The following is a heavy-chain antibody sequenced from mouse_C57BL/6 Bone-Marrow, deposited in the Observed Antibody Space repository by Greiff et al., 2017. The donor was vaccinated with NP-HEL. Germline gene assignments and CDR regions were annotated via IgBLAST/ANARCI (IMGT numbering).Heavy chain of an antibody. D-gene: IGHD2-9*01. CDR1: GYTFTSYN. J-gene: IGHJ3*01. CDR3: ARTPTMVTRAWFAY. V-gene: IGHV1-12*01. CDR2: IYPGNGDT. Sequence: ESGAELVRPGASVKMSCKASGYTFTSYNMHWVKQTPRQGLEWIGAIYPGNGDTSYNQKFKGKATLTVDKSSSTAYMQLSSLTSEDSAVYFCARTPTMVTRAWFAYWGQGTLVTVSA.